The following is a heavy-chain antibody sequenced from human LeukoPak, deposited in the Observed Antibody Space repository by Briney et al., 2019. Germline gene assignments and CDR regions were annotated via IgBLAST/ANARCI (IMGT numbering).Heavy chain of an antibody. CDR3: ATRPYRSSFGYYYGMDV. CDR2: IIPILGIA. Sequence: SVKVSCKASGGTFSSYAISWVRQAPGQGLEWMGRIIPILGIANYAQKFQGRVTITADKSTSTAYMELSSLRSEDTAVYYCATRPYRSSFGYYYGMDVWGQGTTVTVSS. J-gene: IGHJ6*02. CDR1: GGTFSSYA. V-gene: IGHV1-69*04. D-gene: IGHD6-6*01.